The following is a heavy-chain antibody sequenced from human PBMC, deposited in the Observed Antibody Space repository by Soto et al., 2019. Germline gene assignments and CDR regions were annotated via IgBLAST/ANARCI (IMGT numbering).Heavy chain of an antibody. Sequence: ASVKVSCKASGYTFTSYAIHWVRQAPGQRLEWMGWIIADNGNTKYSQKFQGRVTITRDVSANTASLELISLRSEDTAVYHCARGSGSFFPYFNYWSQGTLVTVSS. CDR2: IIADNGNT. CDR1: GYTFTSYA. D-gene: IGHD1-26*01. V-gene: IGHV1-3*01. CDR3: ARGSGSFFPYFNY. J-gene: IGHJ4*02.